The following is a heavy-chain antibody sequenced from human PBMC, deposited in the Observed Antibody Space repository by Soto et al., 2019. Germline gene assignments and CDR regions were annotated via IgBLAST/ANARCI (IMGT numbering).Heavy chain of an antibody. J-gene: IGHJ6*04. CDR2: IYYSGST. D-gene: IGHD3-3*01. V-gene: IGHV4-59*01. CDR1: CGSISSAY. Sequence: LSLTFNGSCGSISSAYWSWIRQPPGKGLEWIGYIYYSGSTNYNPALKSRVTISVDTSKNQFSLKLSSVTAADTAVDYWSRGVPHYVFWCGHQSGTDVWGKGTXVTVSS. CDR3: SRGVPHYVFWCGHQSGTDV.